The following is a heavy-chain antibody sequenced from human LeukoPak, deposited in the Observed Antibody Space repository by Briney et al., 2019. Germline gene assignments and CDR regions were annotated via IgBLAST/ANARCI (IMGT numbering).Heavy chain of an antibody. CDR1: GFTFSSYA. V-gene: IGHV3-23*01. J-gene: IGHJ4*02. CDR2: ISGSGGST. Sequence: GGSLRLSCAASGFTFSSYAMSWVRQASGKGLEWVSAISGSGGSTYYADSVKGRFTISRDNSKNTLYLQMNSLRAEDTAVYYCAKDLGGYCGGDYHPGYWGQGTLVTVSS. D-gene: IGHD2-21*02. CDR3: AKDLGGYCGGDYHPGY.